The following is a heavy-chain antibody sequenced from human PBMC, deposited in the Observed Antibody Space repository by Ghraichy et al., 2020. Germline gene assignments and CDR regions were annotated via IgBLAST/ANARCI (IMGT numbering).Heavy chain of an antibody. CDR3: AKDPNSAWYFKL. Sequence: GGSLRLSCAASGFTFSSCAMSWVRQAPGKGLEWVSTISGSGANTYYADSVKGRFTISRDNSKNTLYLQMSSLRADDTAVYYCAKDPNSAWYFKLWGRGTLVTVSS. J-gene: IGHJ2*01. V-gene: IGHV3-23*01. CDR2: ISGSGANT. D-gene: IGHD1-26*01. CDR1: GFTFSSCA.